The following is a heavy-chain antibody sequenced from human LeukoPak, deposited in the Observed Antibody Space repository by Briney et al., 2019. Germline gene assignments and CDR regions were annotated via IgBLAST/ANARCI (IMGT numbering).Heavy chain of an antibody. CDR3: ARAVVATGFDC. J-gene: IGHJ4*02. CDR2: ISSSSGYI. D-gene: IGHD5-12*01. Sequence: GGSLRLSCAASGFTFSTYSMNWVRQAPGMGLEWVSSISSSSGYIYYADSLKGRFTISRDNAKNSLYLQMNSLRAEDTAVYYCARAVVATGFDCWGQGTLVTVSS. CDR1: GFTFSTYS. V-gene: IGHV3-21*01.